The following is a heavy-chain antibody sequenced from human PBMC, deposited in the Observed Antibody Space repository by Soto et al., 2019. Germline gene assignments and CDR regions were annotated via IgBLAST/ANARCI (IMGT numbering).Heavy chain of an antibody. J-gene: IGHJ5*02. CDR3: AQGDILTGSFDP. CDR1: GFSLSTSGVG. CDR2: IYWDDDK. V-gene: IGHV2-5*02. Sequence: QITLKESGPPLVKPTQTLTLTCTFSGFSLSTSGVGVGWIRQPPGKALEWLALIYWDDDKRYSPSLKSRLTITKDTSKNQVVLTMTNMDPVDTATYYCAQGDILTGSFDPWGQGTLVTVSS. D-gene: IGHD3-9*01.